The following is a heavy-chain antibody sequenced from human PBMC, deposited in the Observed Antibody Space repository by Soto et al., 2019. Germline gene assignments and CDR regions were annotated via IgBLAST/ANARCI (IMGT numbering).Heavy chain of an antibody. J-gene: IGHJ4*02. V-gene: IGHV3-23*01. CDR1: GFTFSSYA. Sequence: PGGSLRLSCAASGFTFSSYAMSWVRQAPGKGLEWVSAISGSGGSTYYADSVKGRFTISRDNSKNTLYLQMNSLRAEDTAVYYCAKTPGQDYGDYVVPPFDYWGQGTLVTVSS. CDR3: AKTPGQDYGDYVVPPFDY. D-gene: IGHD4-17*01. CDR2: ISGSGGST.